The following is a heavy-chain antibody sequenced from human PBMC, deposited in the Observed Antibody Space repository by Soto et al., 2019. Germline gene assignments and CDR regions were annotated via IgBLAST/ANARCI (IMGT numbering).Heavy chain of an antibody. CDR1: GYSFTAYY. CDR2: INPNTGGT. CDR3: ATSLYGSSSAYSPHI. D-gene: IGHD6-6*01. Sequence: ASVKVSCKASGYSFTAYYMHWVRQAPGQGLEWMGWINPNTGGTNYAQKFQGWVTMTRDTSISTAYMELSRLKSDDTAVYYCATSLYGSSSAYSPHILGLAIMVTVS. J-gene: IGHJ3*02. V-gene: IGHV1-2*04.